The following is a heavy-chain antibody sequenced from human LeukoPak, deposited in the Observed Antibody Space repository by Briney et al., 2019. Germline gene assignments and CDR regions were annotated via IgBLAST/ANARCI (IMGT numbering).Heavy chain of an antibody. J-gene: IGHJ4*02. CDR1: GYTFTGYY. CDR3: ARELYDSSGYYRY. Sequence: ASVKVSCKASGYTFTGYYMHWVRQATGQGLEWMGWINPNSGGTNYAQKFQGRVTMTRDTSISTAYMELSRLRSDDTAVYYCARELYDSSGYYRYWGQGTLVTVSS. V-gene: IGHV1-2*02. CDR2: INPNSGGT. D-gene: IGHD3-22*01.